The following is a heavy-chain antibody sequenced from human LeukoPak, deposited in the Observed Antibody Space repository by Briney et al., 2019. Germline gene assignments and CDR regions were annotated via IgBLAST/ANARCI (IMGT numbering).Heavy chain of an antibody. J-gene: IGHJ4*02. V-gene: IGHV3-30-3*01. CDR1: GFTFSSYA. CDR2: ISYDGSNK. D-gene: IGHD3-22*01. Sequence: GRSLRLSCAASGFTFSSYAIHWVRQAPGKGLEWVAVISYDGSNKYYADSVKGRFTISRDNSKNTLYLQMNSLRAEDTAVYYCARDGNYYDSSGFFDYWGQGTLVTVSS. CDR3: ARDGNYYDSSGFFDY.